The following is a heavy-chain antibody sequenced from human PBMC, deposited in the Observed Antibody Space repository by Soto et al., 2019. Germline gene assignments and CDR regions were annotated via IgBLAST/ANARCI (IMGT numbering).Heavy chain of an antibody. V-gene: IGHV3-23*01. CDR2: ISAGGVST. D-gene: IGHD6-13*01. CDR1: GFTFSTYG. CDR3: ASESGRSSWPIDY. J-gene: IGHJ4*02. Sequence: GGSLRLSCAASGFTFSTYGMSWVRQAPGKGLEWVSAISAGGVSTYYADSVKGRFSISRDNAKNTLYLQMNSLRAEDTAVYYCASESGRSSWPIDYWGQGTLVTVSS.